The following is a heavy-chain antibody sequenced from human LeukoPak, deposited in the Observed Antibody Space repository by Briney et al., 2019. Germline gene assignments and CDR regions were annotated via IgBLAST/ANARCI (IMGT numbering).Heavy chain of an antibody. Sequence: GGSLRLSCAASGFTFSNYWMHWVRQAPGKGLVWVSRINSDESSTKYADSVKGRFTISRDNAKSTLYLQMNSLRAEDTAVYYCARGPLDEKYGGDNYYGMDVWGQGTTVTVSS. CDR1: GFTFSNYW. CDR3: ARGPLDEKYGGDNYYGMDV. V-gene: IGHV3-74*03. D-gene: IGHD5-24*01. CDR2: INSDESST. J-gene: IGHJ6*02.